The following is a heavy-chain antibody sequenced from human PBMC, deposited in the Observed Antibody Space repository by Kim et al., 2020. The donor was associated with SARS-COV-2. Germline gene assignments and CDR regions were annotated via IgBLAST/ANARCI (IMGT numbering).Heavy chain of an antibody. V-gene: IGHV1-69*13. CDR3: ARDPSEQWLVGDAFDI. CDR2: IIPIFGTA. CDR1: GGTFSSYA. J-gene: IGHJ3*02. Sequence: SVKVSCKASGGTFSSYAISWVRQAPGQGLEWMGGIIPIFGTANYAQKFQGRVTITADESTSTAYMELSSLRSEDTAVYYCARDPSEQWLVGDAFDIWGQGTMVTVSS. D-gene: IGHD6-19*01.